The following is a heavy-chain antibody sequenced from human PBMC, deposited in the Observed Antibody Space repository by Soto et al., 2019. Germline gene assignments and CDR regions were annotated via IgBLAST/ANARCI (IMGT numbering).Heavy chain of an antibody. CDR3: ASVLLNRVREVIVLRYFDPAFDY. CDR2: INPSGGST. D-gene: IGHD3-9*01. Sequence: QVQLVQSGAEVKKPGASVKVSCKASGYTFTSYYMHWVRQAPGQGLEWMGIINPSGGSTSYAQKFQGRVTMTRDTSTSTVYMELSSLRSEDTAVYYCASVLLNRVREVIVLRYFDPAFDYWGQGTLVTVSS. V-gene: IGHV1-46*03. J-gene: IGHJ4*02. CDR1: GYTFTSYY.